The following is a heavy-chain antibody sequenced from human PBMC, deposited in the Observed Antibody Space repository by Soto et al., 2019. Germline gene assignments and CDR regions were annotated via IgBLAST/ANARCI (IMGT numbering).Heavy chain of an antibody. CDR2: ISSSSSYI. D-gene: IGHD6-13*01. Sequence: GGSLRLSCAASGFTFSSYSMNWVRQAPGKGLEWVSSISSSSSYIYYADSVKGRFTISRDNAKNSLYLQMNSLRAEDTDVYYCERAITSSEIPPLDHWGQGTLVTVSS. V-gene: IGHV3-21*01. CDR3: ERAITSSEIPPLDH. CDR1: GFTFSSYS. J-gene: IGHJ4*02.